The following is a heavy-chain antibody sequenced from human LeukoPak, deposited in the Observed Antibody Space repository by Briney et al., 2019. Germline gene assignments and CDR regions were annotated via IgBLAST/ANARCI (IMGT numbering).Heavy chain of an antibody. CDR3: ARDRDWNSGFDY. Sequence: GGSLRLSCVASGFTFSNYWMSWVRQAPGKGLEWVSSISTSSSYIYYADSVKGRFTISRDNAKNSLYLQMNSLRAEDTAVYYCARDRDWNSGFDYWGPGTLVTVSS. CDR2: ISTSSSYI. D-gene: IGHD1-7*01. V-gene: IGHV3-21*01. CDR1: GFTFSNYW. J-gene: IGHJ4*02.